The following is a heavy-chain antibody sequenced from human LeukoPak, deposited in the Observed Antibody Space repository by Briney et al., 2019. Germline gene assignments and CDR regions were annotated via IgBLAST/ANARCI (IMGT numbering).Heavy chain of an antibody. CDR2: INPNSGGT. CDR1: GYTFTGYY. J-gene: IGHJ4*02. V-gene: IGHV1-2*02. Sequence: ASVKVSCKASGYTFTGYYMHWVRQAPGQGLEWMEWINPNSGGTNYAQKFQGRVTMTRDTSISTAYMELSRLRSDDTAVYYCARVAINVWPRASAVFGYWGQGTLVTVSS. CDR3: ARVAINVWPRASAVFGY. D-gene: IGHD5-12*01.